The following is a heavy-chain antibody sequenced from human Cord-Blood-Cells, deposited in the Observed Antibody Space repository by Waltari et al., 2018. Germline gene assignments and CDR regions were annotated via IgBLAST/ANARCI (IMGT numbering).Heavy chain of an antibody. Sequence: EVQLVEAGRGSVHPGGSLRLHWSACGFAFSTYELNWVRQVPGKGLEWVSYISSSGSTIYYADSVKGRFTISRDNAKNSLYLQMNSLRAEDTAVYYCAREGVAAADLDYWGQGTLVTVSS. D-gene: IGHD6-13*01. CDR1: GFAFSTYE. J-gene: IGHJ4*02. V-gene: IGHV3-48*03. CDR3: AREGVAAADLDY. CDR2: ISSSGSTI.